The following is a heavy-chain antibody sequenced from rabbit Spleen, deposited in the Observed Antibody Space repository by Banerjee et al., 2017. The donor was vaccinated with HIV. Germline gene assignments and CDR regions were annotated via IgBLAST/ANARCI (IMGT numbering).Heavy chain of an antibody. V-gene: IGHV1S47*01. J-gene: IGHJ3*01. Sequence: EQLVESGGGLVQAEGSLTLTCKASGFDFSSNAMCWVRQAPGKRPEWIACIYSGDGSTYYASWVNGRFSISRSTSLNTVTLQMTSLTAADTATYFCARDGITYYSSGWGLTRLDLWGQGTLVTVS. CDR3: ARDGITYYSSGWGLTRLDL. CDR2: IYSGDGST. CDR1: GFDFSSNA. D-gene: IGHD4-1*01.